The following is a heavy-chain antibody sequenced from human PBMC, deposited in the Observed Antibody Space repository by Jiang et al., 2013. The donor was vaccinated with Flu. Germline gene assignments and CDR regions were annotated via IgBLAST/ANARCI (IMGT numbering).Heavy chain of an antibody. J-gene: IGHJ3*02. D-gene: IGHD6-19*01. Sequence: GLEWMGWINPNSGGTNYAQKFQGWVTMTRDTSISTAYMELSRLRSDDTAVYYCARGIGIAVAGSGAFDIWGQGTMVTVSS. CDR3: ARGIGIAVAGSGAFDI. V-gene: IGHV1-2*04. CDR2: INPNSGGT.